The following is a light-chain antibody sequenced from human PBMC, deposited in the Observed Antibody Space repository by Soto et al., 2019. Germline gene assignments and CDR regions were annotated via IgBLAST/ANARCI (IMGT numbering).Light chain of an antibody. CDR3: LQHFSYPLT. Sequence: AIRMTQSPSSFSASTGDRVTITCRASQGISSHLAWYQVKPGKAPRLLIYTASYLESGVPSRFSGSGSGTDFPLTLSSRQSEDFAVFYCLQHFSYPLTFGGGTKVVMK. J-gene: IGKJ4*01. CDR1: QGISSH. CDR2: TAS. V-gene: IGKV1-8*01.